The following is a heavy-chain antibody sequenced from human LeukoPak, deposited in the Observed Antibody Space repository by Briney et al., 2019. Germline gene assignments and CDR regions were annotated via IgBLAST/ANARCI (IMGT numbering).Heavy chain of an antibody. J-gene: IGHJ4*02. Sequence: GGSLRLSCAASGFPFSSYSMNLVRQAPGKGLEWVSYISSSSSTIYYADSVKGRFTISRDNAKNSLYLQMNSLRAEDTAVYYCARDPLGYYGSGSYDDYWGQGTLVTVSS. CDR3: ARDPLGYYGSGSYDDY. CDR2: ISSSSSTI. D-gene: IGHD3-10*01. V-gene: IGHV3-48*04. CDR1: GFPFSSYS.